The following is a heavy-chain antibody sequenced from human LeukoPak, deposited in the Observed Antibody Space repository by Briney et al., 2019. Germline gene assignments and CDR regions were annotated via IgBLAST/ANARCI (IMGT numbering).Heavy chain of an antibody. CDR1: GFTFSNYN. V-gene: IGHV3-48*01. Sequence: GGSLRLSCAASGFTFSNYNMNWVRQAPGKGLEWISYISSSSSTIYYADSVKGRFTISRDNAKNSLYLQMNSLRAEDTALYYCARVLYSSSWSLFDPWGQGTLVTVSS. J-gene: IGHJ5*02. CDR2: ISSSSSTI. D-gene: IGHD6-13*01. CDR3: ARVLYSSSWSLFDP.